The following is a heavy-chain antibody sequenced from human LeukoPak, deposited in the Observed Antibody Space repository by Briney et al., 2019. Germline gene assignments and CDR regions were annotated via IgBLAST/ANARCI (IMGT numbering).Heavy chain of an antibody. CDR1: GGSISSGGYY. V-gene: IGHV4-31*03. CDR2: IYYSGST. Sequence: SETLSLNCTVSGGSISSGGYYWSWIRQHPGKGLEWIGYIYYSGSTYYNPSLKSRVTISVDTSKNQFSLKLSSVTAADTAVYYCARDGLSSSSFSGWFDPWGQGTLVTVSS. J-gene: IGHJ5*02. D-gene: IGHD6-6*01. CDR3: ARDGLSSSSFSGWFDP.